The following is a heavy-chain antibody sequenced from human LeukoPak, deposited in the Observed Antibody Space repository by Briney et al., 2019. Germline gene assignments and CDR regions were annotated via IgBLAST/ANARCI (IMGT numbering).Heavy chain of an antibody. J-gene: IGHJ5*02. CDR3: ARVLYDSSGPRGDWFDP. D-gene: IGHD3-22*01. V-gene: IGHV4-39*07. Sequence: SETLSLTCTVSGCSISSSSYYWGWLRQPPGMGLEGIGSIYYSGSTYYNPSLKSRVTISVDTSKNQFSLKLSSVTAADTAVYYCARVLYDSSGPRGDWFDPWGQGTLVTVSS. CDR1: GCSISSSSYY. CDR2: IYYSGST.